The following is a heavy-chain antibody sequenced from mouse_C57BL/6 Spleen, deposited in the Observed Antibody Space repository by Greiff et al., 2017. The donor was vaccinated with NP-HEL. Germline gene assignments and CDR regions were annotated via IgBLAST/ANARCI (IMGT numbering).Heavy chain of an antibody. Sequence: EVHLVESGEGLVKPGGSLKLSCAASGFTFSSYAMSWVRQTPEKRLEWVAYISSGGDYIYYADTVKGRFTISRDNARNTLYLQMSSLKSEDTAMYYCTRAGLLRDYFDYWGQGTTLTVSS. V-gene: IGHV5-9-1*02. D-gene: IGHD1-1*01. CDR1: GFTFSSYA. CDR3: TRAGLLRDYFDY. J-gene: IGHJ2*01. CDR2: ISSGGDYI.